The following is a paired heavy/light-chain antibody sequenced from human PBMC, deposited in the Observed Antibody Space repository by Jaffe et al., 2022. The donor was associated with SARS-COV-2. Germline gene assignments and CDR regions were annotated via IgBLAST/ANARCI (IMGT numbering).Heavy chain of an antibody. CDR3: ARGYCSSTHCLDY. J-gene: IGHJ4*02. D-gene: IGHD2-2*01. V-gene: IGHV3-48*02. CDR2: ISTGGTM. Sequence: EVQLVESGGGLVQPGGSLRLSCAASGFTFSIYSMNWVRQAPGKGLEWVSYISTGGTMYYADSVKGRFTISRDNAKNSLFLQMNSLRDEDTAVYYCARGYCSSTHCLDYWGQGTLVTVSS. CDR1: GFTFSIYS.
Light chain of an antibody. CDR1: QSLVHSDGNTY. CDR3: MQGTHWPPIT. J-gene: IGKJ5*01. Sequence: DVVMTQSPLSLPVTLGQPASISCRSSQSLVHSDGNTYLNWFQQRPGQSPRRLIYKVSNRDSGVPDRFSGSGSGTDFTLKISRVEAEDVGVYYCMQGTHWPPITFGQGTRLEIK. V-gene: IGKV2-30*02. CDR2: KVS.